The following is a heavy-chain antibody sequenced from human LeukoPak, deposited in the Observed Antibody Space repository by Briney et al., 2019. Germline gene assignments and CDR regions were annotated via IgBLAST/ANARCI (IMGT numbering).Heavy chain of an antibody. Sequence: QPGGSLRLSCAASGFTFRSFWMSWVRQAPGKRLEWVANIKQNGAEEYYMDSVKGQFAISRDNAKNSVYLQMNSLRVEDTAIYYCARYTAVSSPGAFDIWGQGTMVTVSS. CDR2: IKQNGAEE. D-gene: IGHD4-17*01. J-gene: IGHJ3*02. V-gene: IGHV3-7*03. CDR3: ARYTAVSSPGAFDI. CDR1: GFTFRSFW.